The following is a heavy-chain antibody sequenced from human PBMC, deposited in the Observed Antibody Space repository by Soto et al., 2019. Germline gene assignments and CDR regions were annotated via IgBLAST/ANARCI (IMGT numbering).Heavy chain of an antibody. CDR3: AHGTWIKSSDAFDI. V-gene: IGHV2-5*02. J-gene: IGHJ3*02. CDR2: IYWDDDK. D-gene: IGHD5-12*01. CDR1: GFSLSTSGVG. Sequence: QITLKESGPTLVKPTQTLTLTCTFSGFSLSTSGVGVGWIRQPPGKALEWLALIYWDDDKRYSPSLKSRLTITKDTSKNQVVLTMTNMDPVDTAPYYCAHGTWIKSSDAFDIWGQGTMVTVSS.